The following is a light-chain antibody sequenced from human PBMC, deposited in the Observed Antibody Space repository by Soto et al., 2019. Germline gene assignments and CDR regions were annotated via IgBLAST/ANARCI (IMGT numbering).Light chain of an antibody. CDR2: DAS. J-gene: IGKJ1*01. Sequence: DIQMTQSPPTLSAAVGDRVTLTCRASQSSSGWLAWYQQKPGKAHKLLLYDASTLESGLPSKFSGSGSGTDFTLTISSLQPEDLAHYYCHQYNTDFRTFGQGNQVEL. CDR3: HQYNTDFRT. V-gene: IGKV1-5*01. CDR1: QSSSGW.